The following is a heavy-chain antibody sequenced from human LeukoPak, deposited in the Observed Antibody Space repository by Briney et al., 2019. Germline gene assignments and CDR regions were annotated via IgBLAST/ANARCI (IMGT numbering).Heavy chain of an antibody. J-gene: IGHJ6*03. CDR1: GGSISSYY. V-gene: IGHV4-59*01. CDR3: ARIYYDSSYYYYYMDV. Sequence: SETLSLTCTVSGGSISSYYWSWIRQPPGKGLEWIGYIYYSGSTNYNPSLKSRVTISVDTSKNQFSLKLSSVTAADTAVYYCARIYYDSSYYYYYMDVWGKGTTVTISS. D-gene: IGHD3-22*01. CDR2: IYYSGST.